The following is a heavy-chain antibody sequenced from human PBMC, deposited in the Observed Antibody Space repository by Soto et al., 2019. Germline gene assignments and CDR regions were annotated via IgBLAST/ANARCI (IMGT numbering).Heavy chain of an antibody. D-gene: IGHD5-18*01. CDR3: ARVEIQYSMFDY. J-gene: IGHJ4*02. CDR1: GFSLSSYE. Sequence: GSLRLSSAASGFSLSSYEMNWVRQAPGKGLEWVSYISSSGSTIYYADSVKGRFTISRDNAKNSLYLQMNSLRAEDTAVYYCARVEIQYSMFDYWGQGTLVIVSS. V-gene: IGHV3-48*03. CDR2: ISSSGSTI.